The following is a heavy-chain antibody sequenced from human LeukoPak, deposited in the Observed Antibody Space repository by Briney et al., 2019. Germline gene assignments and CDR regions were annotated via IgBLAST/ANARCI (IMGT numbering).Heavy chain of an antibody. CDR2: IIPIFDSA. Sequence: SVKVSCTASGYTVTIYYMHWVRQAPGQGLEWMGGIIPIFDSAKYAQKFQGRVTITADESTSTANMELSSLRSEDTAVYYCARDRTPGPYYYYGMDVWGQGTTVTVSS. CDR1: GYTVTIYY. D-gene: IGHD1-14*01. V-gene: IGHV1-69*13. CDR3: ARDRTPGPYYYYGMDV. J-gene: IGHJ6*02.